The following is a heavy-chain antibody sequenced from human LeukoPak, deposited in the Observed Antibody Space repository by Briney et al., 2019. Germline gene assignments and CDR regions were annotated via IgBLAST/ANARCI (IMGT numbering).Heavy chain of an antibody. J-gene: IGHJ5*02. D-gene: IGHD6-19*01. V-gene: IGHV4-34*01. CDR2: INHSGST. Sequence: SETLSLTCAVYGGSFSGYYWSWIRQPPGEGLEWIGEINHSGSTNYNPSLKSRVTISVDTSKNQFSLKLSSVTAADTAVYYCARAGNIAVAGTGWFDPWGQGTLVTVSS. CDR3: ARAGNIAVAGTGWFDP. CDR1: GGSFSGYY.